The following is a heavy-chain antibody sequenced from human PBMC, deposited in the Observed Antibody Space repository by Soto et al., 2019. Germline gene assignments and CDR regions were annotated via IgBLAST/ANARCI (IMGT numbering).Heavy chain of an antibody. CDR1: GGSISSYY. J-gene: IGHJ5*02. V-gene: IGHV4-59*01. CDR2: IYYSGST. CDR3: ARGHPTSLFIVATGPVRNWFDP. D-gene: IGHD5-12*01. Sequence: SETLSLTCTVSGGSISSYYWSWIRQPPGKGLEWIGYIYYSGSTNYNPSLKSRVTISVDTSKNQFSLKLSSVTAADTAVYYCARGHPTSLFIVATGPVRNWFDPWGQGTLVTVSS.